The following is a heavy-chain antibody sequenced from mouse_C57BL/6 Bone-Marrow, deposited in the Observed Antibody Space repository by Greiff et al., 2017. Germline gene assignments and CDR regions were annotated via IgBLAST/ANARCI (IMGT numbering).Heavy chain of an antibody. CDR3: ARKGVTTGNWFAY. V-gene: IGHV2-2*01. Sequence: QVQLKESGPGLVQPSQSLSITCTVSGFSLTSYGVHWVRQSPGKGLEWLGVIWSGGSTDYNAAFISRLSISKDNSKSQVFFKMNSLQADDTAIYYCARKGVTTGNWFAYWGQGTLVTVSA. CDR2: IWSGGST. D-gene: IGHD2-2*01. CDR1: GFSLTSYG. J-gene: IGHJ3*01.